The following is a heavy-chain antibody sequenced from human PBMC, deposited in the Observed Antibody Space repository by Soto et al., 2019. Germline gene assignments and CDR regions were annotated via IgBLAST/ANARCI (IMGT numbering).Heavy chain of an antibody. V-gene: IGHV4-61*01. CDR1: GGSVSSGTYY. CDR2: IYYSGST. CDR3: SRRRGPGLYYGTDV. Sequence: QVQLQESGPGLVKPSETLSLTCTVSGGSVSSGTYYWIWIRQPPGKGLEWIGYIYYSGSTNYNPSLKSRVTMSVDTSKNQFSLKLNSVTAADTAVYYCSRRRGPGLYYGTDVWGQGTTVTVSS. J-gene: IGHJ6*02.